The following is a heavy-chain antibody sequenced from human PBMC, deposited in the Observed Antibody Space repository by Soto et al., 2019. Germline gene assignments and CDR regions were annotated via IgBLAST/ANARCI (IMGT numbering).Heavy chain of an antibody. J-gene: IGHJ4*02. CDR3: ARGGGYDSFDY. CDR1: GASISYGGFS. CDR2: ISHLEST. D-gene: IGHD5-12*01. Sequence: QLQLQESCSGLVKTSETLSLTCTVSGASISYGGFSWRWIRQSPGKGLEWIGYISHLESTYFHPSFKSRLTMSIDRTRNQLSLKLSSVTAADMAVYYCARGGGYDSFDYWGQGVLVTVSS. V-gene: IGHV4-30-2*06.